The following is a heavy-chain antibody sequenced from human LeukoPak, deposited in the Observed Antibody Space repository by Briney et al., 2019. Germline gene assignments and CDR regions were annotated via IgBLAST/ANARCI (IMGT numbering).Heavy chain of an antibody. CDR2: ISISGSNI. Sequence: GGSLRLSCAASGFAFSTYEMNWVRQAPGKGLEWVSYISISGSNIYYADSVKGRFTISRDNAANSLYLQMNSLRAEDTAIYYCVVITWDYWGQGTLVTVSS. J-gene: IGHJ4*02. CDR3: VVITWDY. D-gene: IGHD3-22*01. CDR1: GFAFSTYE. V-gene: IGHV3-48*03.